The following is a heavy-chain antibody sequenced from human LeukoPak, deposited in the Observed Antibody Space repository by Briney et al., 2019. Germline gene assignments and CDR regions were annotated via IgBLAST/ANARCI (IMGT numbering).Heavy chain of an antibody. CDR1: GYTFTSYG. J-gene: IGHJ4*02. CDR2: ISAYNGNT. D-gene: IGHD6-13*01. CDR3: ARDHGIALSYYFDY. V-gene: IGHV1-18*01. Sequence: ASVKVSCKASGYTFTSYGISWVRQTPGQGLEWMGWISAYNGNTNYAQKLQGRVTMTTDTSTSTAYMELRSLRSDDTAVYYCARDHGIALSYYFDYWGQGTLVTVSS.